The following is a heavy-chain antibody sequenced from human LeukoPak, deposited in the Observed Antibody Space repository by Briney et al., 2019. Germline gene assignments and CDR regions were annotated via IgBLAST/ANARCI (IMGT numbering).Heavy chain of an antibody. J-gene: IGHJ5*02. CDR3: ARHDSYVTREGYNSNWFDP. CDR2: INPNSGGT. D-gene: IGHD5-24*01. Sequence: ASVKVSCKASGYTFTGYYMHWVRQAPGQGLEWMGWINPNSGGTNYAQKFQGRVTMTRDTSISTAYMELSRLRSDDTAVYYCARHDSYVTREGYNSNWFDPWGQGTLVTVSS. V-gene: IGHV1-2*02. CDR1: GYTFTGYY.